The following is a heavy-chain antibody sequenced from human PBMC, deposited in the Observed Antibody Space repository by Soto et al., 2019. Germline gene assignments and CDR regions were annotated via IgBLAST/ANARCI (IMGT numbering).Heavy chain of an antibody. J-gene: IGHJ4*02. V-gene: IGHV4-34*01. CDR3: VTDEDGNFFHY. CDR1: GGSFSGYY. Sequence: SETLSVTCAVYGGSFSGYYWSWISQPPGKGLEWIGEINHSGSTNYNPSLKSRVTISVDTSKNQFSLKLTSVTAADTGIYYWVTDEDGNFFHYWGQGTLVTSPQ. D-gene: IGHD4-17*01. CDR2: INHSGST.